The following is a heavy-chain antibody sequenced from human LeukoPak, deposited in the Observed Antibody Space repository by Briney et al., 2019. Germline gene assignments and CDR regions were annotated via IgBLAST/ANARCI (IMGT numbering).Heavy chain of an antibody. CDR3: ARESYCSSTSCYSY. V-gene: IGHV4-4*07. J-gene: IGHJ4*02. Sequence: SETLSLTCTVSGGSISRYYWNWVRQFAGKGLEWIGRVYSNGLTNYNPSLKSRVTMSVDTSNIQFSLKLNSVTAADTAVYYCARESYCSSTSCYSYWGQGTLVTVSS. CDR2: VYSNGLT. CDR1: GGSISRYY. D-gene: IGHD2-2*01.